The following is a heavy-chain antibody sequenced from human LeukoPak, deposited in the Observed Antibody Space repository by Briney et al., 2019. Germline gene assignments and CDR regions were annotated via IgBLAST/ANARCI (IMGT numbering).Heavy chain of an antibody. CDR1: GGSISSSSYY. Sequence: SETLSLTCTVSGGSISSSSYYWGWIRQPPGKGLEWIGSIYHSGSTYYNPSLKSRVTISVDTSKNQFSLKLSSVTAADTAVYYCARRRGATTLNYFDYWGQGTLVTVSS. CDR2: IYHSGST. D-gene: IGHD1-26*01. J-gene: IGHJ4*02. CDR3: ARRRGATTLNYFDY. V-gene: IGHV4-39*07.